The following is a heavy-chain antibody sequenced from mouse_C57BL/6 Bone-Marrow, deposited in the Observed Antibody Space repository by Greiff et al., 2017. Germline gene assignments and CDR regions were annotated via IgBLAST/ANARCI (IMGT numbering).Heavy chain of an antibody. J-gene: IGHJ3*01. CDR2: IDPSDSYT. CDR1: GYTFTSYW. V-gene: IGHV1-59*01. Sequence: VQLQQPGAELVRPGTSVKLSCKASGYTFTSYWMHWVKQRPGQGLEWIGVIDPSDSYTNYNQKFKGKATLTVDTSSSTAYMQLSSLTSEDSAVYYCASTGFAYWGKGTLVTVSA. D-gene: IGHD4-1*02. CDR3: ASTGFAY.